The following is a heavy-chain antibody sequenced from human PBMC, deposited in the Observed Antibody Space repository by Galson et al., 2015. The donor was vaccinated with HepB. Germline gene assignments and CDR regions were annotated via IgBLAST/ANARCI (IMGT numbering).Heavy chain of an antibody. Sequence: QSGAEVKKPGESLRISCKGSGYMFSNYWIGWVRQMPGKGLEWMGIIYTDDSDSRSSPSFQGQVTISADKSISTAYLQWSSLKASDTAMYYCARDYYMDVWGKGTTVTVSS. V-gene: IGHV5-51*01. CDR1: GYMFSNYW. CDR2: IYTDDSDS. CDR3: ARDYYMDV. J-gene: IGHJ6*03.